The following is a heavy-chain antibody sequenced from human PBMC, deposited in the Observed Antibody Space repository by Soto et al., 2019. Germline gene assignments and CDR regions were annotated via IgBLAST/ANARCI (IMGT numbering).Heavy chain of an antibody. Sequence: EVQLLESGGGLGQPGGSLRLSCAGSGFTFSRFAMSWVRQIPGKGLEWVSAISGSGQTTYYADSVKGRFTVSRDNSNNRLNLQMTGRRPGAPAVYNCGKVQGRPAILGGVPFSWGQGTLVTVSS. CDR1: GFTFSRFA. D-gene: IGHD3-3*01. CDR2: ISGSGQTT. J-gene: IGHJ5*02. CDR3: GKVQGRPAILGGVPFS. V-gene: IGHV3-23*01.